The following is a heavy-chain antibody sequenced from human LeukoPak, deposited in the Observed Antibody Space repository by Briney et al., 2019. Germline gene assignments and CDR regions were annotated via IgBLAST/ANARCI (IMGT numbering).Heavy chain of an antibody. CDR3: ARQRRRYVDY. V-gene: IGHV4-39*01. CDR1: GGSISSSSYY. J-gene: IGHJ4*02. Sequence: SETLSLTCTVSGGSISSSSYYWGWIRQPPGKGLEWIGEINHSGSTNYNPSLKSRVTISVDTSKNQFSLKLSSVTAADTAVYYCARQRRRYVDYWGQGTLVTVSS. CDR2: INHSGST.